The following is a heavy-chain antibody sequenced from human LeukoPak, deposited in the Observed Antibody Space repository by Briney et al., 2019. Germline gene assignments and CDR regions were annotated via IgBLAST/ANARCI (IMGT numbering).Heavy chain of an antibody. CDR1: GFTFSNCA. J-gene: IGHJ1*01. CDR3: ARGSFWSGTSGNFQH. Sequence: GKSLRLSCAASGFTFSNCAMHWVRQAPGKGLEWVAVISYDGSDKSYADSVKGRVTISRDNSKNTLYLQMNSLRAEDTAVYYCARGSFWSGTSGNFQHWGQGTLVTVSS. D-gene: IGHD3-3*01. CDR2: ISYDGSDK. V-gene: IGHV3-30*04.